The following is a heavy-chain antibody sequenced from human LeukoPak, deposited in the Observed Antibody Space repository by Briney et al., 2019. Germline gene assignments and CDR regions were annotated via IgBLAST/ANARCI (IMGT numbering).Heavy chain of an antibody. J-gene: IGHJ6*02. CDR3: ARGNYYGRDV. V-gene: IGHV3-74*03. CDR1: ETTFSKFW. D-gene: IGHD2/OR15-2a*01. Sequence: GGSLRLSCAASETTFSKFWMHWVRQAPGKGLVWVSGINPNGSTTTYADSVKGRFTVSRDNAKNTLYLQMNSLRAEDTAVYYCARGNYYGRDVWGQRATVTVSS. CDR2: INPNGSTT.